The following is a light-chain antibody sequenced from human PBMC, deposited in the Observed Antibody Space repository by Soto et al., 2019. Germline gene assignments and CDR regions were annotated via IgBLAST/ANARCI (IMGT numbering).Light chain of an antibody. J-gene: IGLJ3*02. CDR2: LNSDGSH. V-gene: IGLV4-69*01. Sequence: QPVLTQSPSASASLGASVKLTCTLSSGYSTYGIAWHQQQPEKGPRFLMKLNSDGSHNKGDGIPDRFSGSSSGAERYLTISGLLLGEGADYSCQPWGTGIGVSGGGTQL. CDR3: QPWGTGIGV. CDR1: SGYSTYG.